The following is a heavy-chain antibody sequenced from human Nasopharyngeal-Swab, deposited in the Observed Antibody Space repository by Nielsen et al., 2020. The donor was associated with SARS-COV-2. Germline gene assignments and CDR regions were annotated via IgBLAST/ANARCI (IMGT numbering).Heavy chain of an antibody. CDR2: IVVGSGNT. CDR3: AAAYYDILTGLDYYYYYGMDV. CDR1: GFTFTSSA. D-gene: IGHD3-9*01. J-gene: IGHJ6*02. Sequence: SAKVSCKASGFTFTSSAMQWVRQARGQRLEWIGWIVVGSGNTNYAQKFQERVTITRDMSTSTAYMELSSLRSEDTAVYYCAAAYYDILTGLDYYYYYGMDVWGQGTTVTVSS. V-gene: IGHV1-58*02.